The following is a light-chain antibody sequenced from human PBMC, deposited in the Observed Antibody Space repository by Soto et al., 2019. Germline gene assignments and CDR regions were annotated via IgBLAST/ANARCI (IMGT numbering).Light chain of an antibody. CDR1: QSVTTF. J-gene: IGKJ1*01. V-gene: IGKV1-39*01. CDR3: QQSYNSPRT. CDR2: RAS. Sequence: DIQMTQSPSSLSASVGDRVTISCRTSQSVTTFLNWYQQKPGEAPKLLIYRASTLQTGIPSRFSGSGYGADFVLTSSSLQPEDFATYYCQQSYNSPRTFGLGTKV.